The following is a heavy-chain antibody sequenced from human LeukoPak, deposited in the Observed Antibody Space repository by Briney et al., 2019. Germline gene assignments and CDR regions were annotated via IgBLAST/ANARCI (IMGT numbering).Heavy chain of an antibody. CDR2: INPSGGST. V-gene: IGHV1-46*01. Sequence: ASVKVSCKASGYTFTSYDINWVRQAPGQGLEWMGIINPSGGSTSHAQKFQGRVTMTRDMSTNTVYLEVSSLRSEDTAVYYCARLYSGSYVYYFDYWGQGTLVTVSS. D-gene: IGHD1-26*01. J-gene: IGHJ4*02. CDR3: ARLYSGSYVYYFDY. CDR1: GYTFTSYD.